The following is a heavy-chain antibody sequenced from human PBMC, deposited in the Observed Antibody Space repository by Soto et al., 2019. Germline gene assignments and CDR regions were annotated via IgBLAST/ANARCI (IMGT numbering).Heavy chain of an antibody. Sequence: PSETLSLTCTVSGGSISSGDYYWSWIRQPPGKGLEWIGYIYYSGSTYYNPSLKSRVTISVDTSKNQFSLKLSSVTAADTAVYYCARVVYSSSKRFLARWFDPWGQGTLVAVSS. CDR3: ARVVYSSSKRFLARWFDP. CDR2: IYYSGST. D-gene: IGHD6-6*01. CDR1: GGSISSGDYY. J-gene: IGHJ5*02. V-gene: IGHV4-30-4*01.